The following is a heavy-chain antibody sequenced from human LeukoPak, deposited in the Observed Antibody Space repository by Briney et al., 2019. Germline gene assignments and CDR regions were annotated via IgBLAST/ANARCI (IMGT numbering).Heavy chain of an antibody. D-gene: IGHD2-15*01. CDR2: INPNSGGT. CDR1: GYIFTDYY. J-gene: IGHJ4*02. V-gene: IGHV1-2*02. CDR3: ARGNIVVEIAATEYYFDY. Sequence: ASVKVSRKAFGYIFTDYYIHWVRQAPGQGLEWMGWINPNSGGTNYAQKFVGGVTMTRDTSISTAYMELSRLRSDDTAVYYCARGNIVVEIAATEYYFDYWGQGTLVTVSS.